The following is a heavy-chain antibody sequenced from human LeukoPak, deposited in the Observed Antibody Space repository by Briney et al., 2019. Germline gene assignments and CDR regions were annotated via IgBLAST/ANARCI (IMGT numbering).Heavy chain of an antibody. V-gene: IGHV3-74*01. D-gene: IGHD6-19*01. CDR3: AREANSGYSSGDDAFDI. CDR1: GFTFSTYW. CDR2: INGEGRST. J-gene: IGHJ3*02. Sequence: GGSLRLSCAASGFTFSTYWMHWVRRAPGKGLVWVSRINGEGRSTSHADSVKGRFTISRDNAKNTLYLKMNSLRAEDTAVYYCAREANSGYSSGDDAFDIWGQGTMVTVSS.